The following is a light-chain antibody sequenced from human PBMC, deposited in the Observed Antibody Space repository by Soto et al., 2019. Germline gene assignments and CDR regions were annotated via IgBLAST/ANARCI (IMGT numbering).Light chain of an antibody. CDR2: GAT. Sequence: EIVMTQSPATLSVSPGERATLPCRPSQSVGSNLAWYQERPGQAPRLLMYGATTRATGIPARFSGSGSGTEFTLTISSLQSEDFAVYHCQQYNNWPITFGQGTRLEIK. CDR1: QSVGSN. V-gene: IGKV3-15*01. J-gene: IGKJ5*01. CDR3: QQYNNWPIT.